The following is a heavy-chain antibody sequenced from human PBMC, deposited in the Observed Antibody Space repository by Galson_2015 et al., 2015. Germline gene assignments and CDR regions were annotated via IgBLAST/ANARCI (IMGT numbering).Heavy chain of an antibody. V-gene: IGHV5-51*01. J-gene: IGHJ4*02. Sequence: GLEWMGIIYPGDSDTRYSPSFQGQVTISADKSISTAYLQWSSLKASDTAMYYCARHRYDSSGYHQWGQGTLVTVSS. CDR3: ARHRYDSSGYHQ. CDR2: IYPGDSDT. D-gene: IGHD3-22*01.